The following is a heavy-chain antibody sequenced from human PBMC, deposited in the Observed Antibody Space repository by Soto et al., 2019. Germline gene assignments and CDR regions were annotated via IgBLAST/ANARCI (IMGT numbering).Heavy chain of an antibody. CDR1: GGSISSYY. D-gene: IGHD1-26*01. Sequence: PSETLSLTCTVSGGSISSYYWSWIRQPPGKGLEWIGYIYYSGSTNYNPSLKSRVTISVDTSKNQFSLKLSSVTAADTAVYYCARDGLVGASDWGQGTLVTVSS. CDR2: IYYSGST. V-gene: IGHV4-59*01. J-gene: IGHJ4*02. CDR3: ARDGLVGASD.